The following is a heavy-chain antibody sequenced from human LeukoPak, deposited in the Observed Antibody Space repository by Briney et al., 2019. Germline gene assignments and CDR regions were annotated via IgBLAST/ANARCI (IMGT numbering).Heavy chain of an antibody. CDR2: IYHSGST. J-gene: IGHJ1*01. CDR3: ASSGNLLWFGELLSPGYFQH. Sequence: KPSETLSLTCTVSGYSISSGYYWGWIRQPPGKGLEWIGSIYHSGSTYYNPSLKSRVTISVDTSKNQFSLKLSSVTAADTAMYYCASSGNLLWFGELLSPGYFQHWGQGTLVTVSS. V-gene: IGHV4-38-2*02. D-gene: IGHD3-10*01. CDR1: GYSISSGYY.